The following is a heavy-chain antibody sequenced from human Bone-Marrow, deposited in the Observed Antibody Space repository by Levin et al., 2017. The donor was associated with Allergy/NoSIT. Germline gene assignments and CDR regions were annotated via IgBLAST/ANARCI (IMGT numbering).Heavy chain of an antibody. V-gene: IGHV3-23*01. CDR2: LSRDATNT. D-gene: IGHD2-21*02. CDR1: GVTFSNYA. J-gene: IGHJ4*02. Sequence: TGGSLRLSCADSGVTFSNYAMSWVRQAPGKGLEWVSALSRDATNTYYANSVKGRFTISRDNSQKILYLQMNNLRVEDTALYYCANSWAYCGKDCYTYNFDSWGQGTLVTVSS. CDR3: ANSWAYCGKDCYTYNFDS.